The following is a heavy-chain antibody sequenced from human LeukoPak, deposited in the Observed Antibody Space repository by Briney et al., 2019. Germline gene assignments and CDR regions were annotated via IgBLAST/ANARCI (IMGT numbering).Heavy chain of an antibody. CDR1: GFTFSSYA. D-gene: IGHD1-26*01. CDR3: ARVGATTVPFDY. J-gene: IGHJ4*02. Sequence: PGGSLRLSCAASGFTFSSYAMSWVRQAPGKALEWVSAISGSGGSTYYADSVKGRFTISRDNSKDTLYLQMNSLRAEDTAVYYCARVGATTVPFDYWGQGTLVTVSS. CDR2: ISGSGGST. V-gene: IGHV3-23*01.